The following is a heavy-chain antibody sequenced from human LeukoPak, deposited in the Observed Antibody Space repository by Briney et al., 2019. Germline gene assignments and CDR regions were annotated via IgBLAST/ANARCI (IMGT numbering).Heavy chain of an antibody. J-gene: IGHJ5*02. V-gene: IGHV1-69*05. CDR2: IIPIFGTA. Sequence: SVKVSCKASGGTFSSYAISWVRQAPGQGLEWMGGIIPIFGTANYAQKFQGRVTITTDESTSTAYMELSSLRSEDTAVYYCAGEGTAMVYNWFDPWGQGTLVTVSS. CDR3: AGEGTAMVYNWFDP. D-gene: IGHD5-18*01. CDR1: GGTFSSYA.